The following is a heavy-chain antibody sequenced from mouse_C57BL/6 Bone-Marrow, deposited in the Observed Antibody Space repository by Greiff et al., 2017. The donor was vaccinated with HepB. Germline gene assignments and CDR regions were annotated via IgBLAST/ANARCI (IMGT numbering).Heavy chain of an antibody. CDR1: GYTFTDYN. CDR3: ATITTVGPRWYFDF. Sequence: VQLQQSGPELVKPGASVKISCKASGYTFTDYNMNWVKQSPGKSLEWIGGINPNYGNTSYNQKFKGKATLTVDKSSSTAYMQLNSLTSEDSAVYYGATITTVGPRWYFDFWGTGTTVTVSS. CDR2: INPNYGNT. J-gene: IGHJ1*03. V-gene: IGHV1-39*01. D-gene: IGHD1-1*01.